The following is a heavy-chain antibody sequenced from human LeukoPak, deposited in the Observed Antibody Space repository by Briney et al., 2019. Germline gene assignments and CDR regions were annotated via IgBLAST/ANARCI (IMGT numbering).Heavy chain of an antibody. Sequence: ASVKVSCKASGYTFTGYYMHWVRQAPGQELEWMGIINPSGGSTSYAQKFQGRVTMTRDTSTSTVYMELSSLRSEDTAVYYCAREYRNNWFDPWGQGTLVTVSS. D-gene: IGHD2-2*01. CDR3: AREYRNNWFDP. V-gene: IGHV1-46*01. J-gene: IGHJ5*02. CDR2: INPSGGST. CDR1: GYTFTGYY.